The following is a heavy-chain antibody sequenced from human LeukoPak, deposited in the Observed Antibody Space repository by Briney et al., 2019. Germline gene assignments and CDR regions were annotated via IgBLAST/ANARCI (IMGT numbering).Heavy chain of an antibody. CDR3: ARGPIFGVVRWEKASWFDP. CDR1: GYTLTELS. D-gene: IGHD3-3*01. V-gene: IGHV1-24*01. Sequence: ASVKVSCKVSGYTLTELSMHWVRQAPGKGLEWMGGFDPEDGETIYAQKFQGRVTMTRNSSISTAYMELSSLRSEDTAVYYCARGPIFGVVRWEKASWFDPWGQGTLVTVSS. J-gene: IGHJ5*02. CDR2: FDPEDGET.